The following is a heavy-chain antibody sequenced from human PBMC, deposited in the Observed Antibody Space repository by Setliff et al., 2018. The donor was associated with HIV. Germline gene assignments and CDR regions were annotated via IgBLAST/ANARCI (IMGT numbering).Heavy chain of an antibody. D-gene: IGHD3-3*02. Sequence: PGGSLRLSCEASGFTLRSYAMYWVRQAPGKGLEWVAGISGAGATTYYADSVKGRFTISRDNSKDTLYLQMNSLRAEDTAVYYCVRVETFFSTGPHFDPWGQGTLVTVSS. CDR2: ISGAGATT. CDR3: VRVETFFSTGPHFDP. J-gene: IGHJ5*02. V-gene: IGHV3-23*01. CDR1: GFTLRSYA.